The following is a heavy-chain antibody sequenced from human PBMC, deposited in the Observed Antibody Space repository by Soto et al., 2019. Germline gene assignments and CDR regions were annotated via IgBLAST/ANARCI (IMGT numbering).Heavy chain of an antibody. J-gene: IGHJ6*02. Sequence: SVNVSCKASGGTFSRYAISWVRQAPGQGLEWMGGIIPIFGTANYAQKFQGRVTITADKSTSTAYMELSSLRSEDTAVYYCAREQITMFRGAYYYYGIDVWGQGTTVTVSS. V-gene: IGHV1-69*06. CDR3: AREQITMFRGAYYYYGIDV. CDR2: IIPIFGTA. CDR1: GGTFSRYA. D-gene: IGHD3-10*01.